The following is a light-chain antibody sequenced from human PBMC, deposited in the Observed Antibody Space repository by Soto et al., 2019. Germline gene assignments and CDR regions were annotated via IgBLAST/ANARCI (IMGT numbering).Light chain of an antibody. CDR3: QQANSFPLT. CDR2: DAS. Sequence: DIPMTQSPSTLSGSVGDRVTITCRASQTISSWLAWYQQKLGKAPKLLIYDASSLQSGVPSRFSGSGAGTYFTLTISSLQPEDFATYYCQQANSFPLTFGGGTKVEIK. V-gene: IGKV1-12*01. CDR1: QTISSW. J-gene: IGKJ4*01.